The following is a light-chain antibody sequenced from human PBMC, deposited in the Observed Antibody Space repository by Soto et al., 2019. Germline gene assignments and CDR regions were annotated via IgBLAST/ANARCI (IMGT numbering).Light chain of an antibody. CDR3: QQYNNWPPAT. J-gene: IGKJ1*01. CDR2: RAS. Sequence: EIAMTQSPATLSVSPGERATLSCRASQSVSSKLAWYQQKPGQAPRLLIYRASTRATDIPARFSGRGSGTEFTLTISSLQSEDFAVYYCQQYNNWPPATFGQGTRVEIK. CDR1: QSVSSK. V-gene: IGKV3-15*01.